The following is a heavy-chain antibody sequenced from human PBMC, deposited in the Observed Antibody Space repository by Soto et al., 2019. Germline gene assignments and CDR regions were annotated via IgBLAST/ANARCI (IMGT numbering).Heavy chain of an antibody. CDR2: ISAYNGNS. J-gene: IGHJ3*02. CDR1: GYTFTSYG. V-gene: IGHV1-18*01. CDR3: ATRIEDYDGSWSYYNPFHDAFDI. D-gene: IGHD3-10*01. Sequence: QVQLVQSGAEVKKPGASVKVSCKASGYTFTSYGISWVRRAPGQGLGWMGWISAYNGNSNYARKLQARVTMTTDAPMSTAYMELRSVRSDDTAVYYCATRIEDYDGSWSYYNPFHDAFDIWGQGTMVTVSA.